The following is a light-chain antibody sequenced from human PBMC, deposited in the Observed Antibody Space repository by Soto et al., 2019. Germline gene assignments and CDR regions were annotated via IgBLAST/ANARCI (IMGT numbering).Light chain of an antibody. CDR2: DVS. J-gene: IGLJ3*02. V-gene: IGLV2-11*01. CDR3: CSYAGSYTVV. Sequence: QSALTQPRSVSGSPGQSVTISCTGTSSDVGAYNYVSWYQQHPGKVPKLMIYDVSRRPSGVPDRFSGSKSGNTASLTISGLQAADEADYYCCSYAGSYTVVFGGGTKLTVL. CDR1: SSDVGAYNY.